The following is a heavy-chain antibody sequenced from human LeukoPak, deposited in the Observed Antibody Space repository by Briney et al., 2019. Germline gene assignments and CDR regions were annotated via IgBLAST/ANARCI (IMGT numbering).Heavy chain of an antibody. CDR1: GYTFINYG. CDR3: ATLIVVVTAIPIGWFDP. V-gene: IGHV1-18*01. D-gene: IGHD2-21*02. J-gene: IGHJ5*02. Sequence: ASVKVSCKASGYTFINYGISWVRQAPGQGLEWMGWISAYTGNTNYAQKFQGRVTMTTDTSASTAYMELRSLRSEDTAVYYCATLIVVVTAIPIGWFDPWGQGTLVTVSS. CDR2: ISAYTGNT.